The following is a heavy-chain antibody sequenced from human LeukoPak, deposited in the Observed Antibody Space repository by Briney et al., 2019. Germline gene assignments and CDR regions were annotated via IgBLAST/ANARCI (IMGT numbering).Heavy chain of an antibody. D-gene: IGHD6-19*01. CDR2: IYTSGST. Sequence: PSETLSLTCTISGGSLSSYYWSWIRQPAGKGLEWIGRIYTSGSTNYNPSLKSRVTMSIDTSKNQFSLKLSSVTAADTAVYYCARRGWRIAVAADAASFDYWGQGTLVTVSS. V-gene: IGHV4-4*07. CDR1: GGSLSSYY. J-gene: IGHJ4*02. CDR3: ARRGWRIAVAADAASFDY.